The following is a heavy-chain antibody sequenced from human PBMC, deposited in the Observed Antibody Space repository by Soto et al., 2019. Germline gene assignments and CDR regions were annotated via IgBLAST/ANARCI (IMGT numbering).Heavy chain of an antibody. CDR1: GGAFGRYS. D-gene: IGHD4-17*01. CDR2: VIPVFNTS. V-gene: IGHV1-69*01. J-gene: IGHJ4*02. CDR3: ARVDEMTAVTIFEY. Sequence: QVQLEQSGPEVKRPGTSVKVSCKASGGAFGRYSVSWVRQAPGQGLEWIGGVIPVFNTSNYSLKFQGRVAISADESTSTVFMELRSLRSEDTALYYCARVDEMTAVTIFEYWGQGTLVTVSS.